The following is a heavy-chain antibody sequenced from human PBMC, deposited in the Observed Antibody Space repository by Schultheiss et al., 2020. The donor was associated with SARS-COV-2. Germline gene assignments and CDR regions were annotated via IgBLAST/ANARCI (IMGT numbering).Heavy chain of an antibody. CDR3: ARHGCSGGSCSPYMDV. D-gene: IGHD2-15*01. J-gene: IGHJ6*03. V-gene: IGHV4-61*08. CDR1: GGSISSGGYY. Sequence: SETLSLTCTVSGGSISSGGYYWSWIRQPPGKGLEWIGYIYYSGSTNYNPSLKSRVTISVDTSKNQFSLKLSSVTAADTAVYYCARHGCSGGSCSPYMDVWGKGTTVTVSS. CDR2: IYYSGST.